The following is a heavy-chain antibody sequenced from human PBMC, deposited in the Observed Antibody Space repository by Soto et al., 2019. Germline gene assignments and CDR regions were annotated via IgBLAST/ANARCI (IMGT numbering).Heavy chain of an antibody. CDR1: GGSISSGGYY. CDR3: ARASPPIADYYYYYYMDV. Sequence: SETLSLTCTVSGGSISSGGYYWSWIRQHPGKGLEWIGYIYYSGSTYYNPSLKSRVTISVDTSKNQFSLKLSSVTAADTAVYYCARASPPIADYYYYYYMDVWGKGTTVTVS. V-gene: IGHV4-31*03. CDR2: IYYSGST. J-gene: IGHJ6*03. D-gene: IGHD6-13*01.